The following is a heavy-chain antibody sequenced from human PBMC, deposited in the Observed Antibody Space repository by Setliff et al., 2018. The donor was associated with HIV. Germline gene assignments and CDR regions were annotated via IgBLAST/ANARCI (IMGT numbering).Heavy chain of an antibody. CDR2: ITPYNANT. CDR1: GYPFTYRY. CDR3: ASGRGDGYNYFACDI. Sequence: SVKVSCKASGYPFTYRYLHWVRQAPGQALEWMGWITPYNANTNYAQKFQDRVTMTSDRSMSTAYMDLSSLRSEDTAMYYCASGRGDGYNYFACDIWGQGTVVTVSS. V-gene: IGHV1-45*02. J-gene: IGHJ3*02. D-gene: IGHD5-12*01.